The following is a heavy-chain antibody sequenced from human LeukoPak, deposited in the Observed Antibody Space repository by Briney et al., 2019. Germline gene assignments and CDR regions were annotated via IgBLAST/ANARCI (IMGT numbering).Heavy chain of an antibody. V-gene: IGHV1-46*01. D-gene: IGHD3-22*01. J-gene: IGHJ4*02. CDR3: AREGIFRAYYYDSSAYPPLFGY. CDR2: INPSGGST. CDR1: GYTFTSYY. Sequence: ASVKVSCKASGYTFTSYYMHWVRQAPGQGLEWMGIINPSGGSTSYAQKFQGRVTMTRDMSTSTVYMELSSLRSEDTAVYYCAREGIFRAYYYDSSAYPPLFGYWGQGTLVTVSS.